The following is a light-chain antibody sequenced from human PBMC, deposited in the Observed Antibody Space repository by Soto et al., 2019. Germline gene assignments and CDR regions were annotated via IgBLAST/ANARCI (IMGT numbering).Light chain of an antibody. CDR2: EVN. CDR1: SGDIGTYNL. V-gene: IGLV2-23*02. J-gene: IGLJ2*01. CDR3: CSYAGRSTVV. Sequence: QSALTQPASVSGSPGQSITISCAGTSGDIGTYNLVSWYQQHPGRAPKLIIFEVNKRPSGVSNRFSGSKSGNTASLAISGLQAEDEADYHCCSYAGRSTVVCGGGTKVTVL.